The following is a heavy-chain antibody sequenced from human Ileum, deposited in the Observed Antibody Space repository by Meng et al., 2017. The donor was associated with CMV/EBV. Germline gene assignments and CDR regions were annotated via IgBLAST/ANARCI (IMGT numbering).Heavy chain of an antibody. CDR1: GFTFSSYS. J-gene: IGHJ6*02. CDR3: ARDGLGYCSSTSCFVWGDYYYYGMDV. Sequence: GESLKISCAASGFTFSSYSMNWVRQAPGKGLEWVSSISSSSSYIYYADSVKGRFTISRDNAKNSLYLQMNSLRAEDTAVYYCARDGLGYCSSTSCFVWGDYYYYGMDVWGQGTTVTV. V-gene: IGHV3-21*01. CDR2: ISSSSSYI. D-gene: IGHD2-2*01.